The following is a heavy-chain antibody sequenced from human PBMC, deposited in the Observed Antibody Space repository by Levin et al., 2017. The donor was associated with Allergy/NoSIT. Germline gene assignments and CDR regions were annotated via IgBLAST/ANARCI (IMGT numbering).Heavy chain of an antibody. D-gene: IGHD3-10*01. CDR3: AKHSDVFTMIWGPWGDGMDV. CDR2: ISPSGSSR. J-gene: IGHJ6*02. V-gene: IGHV3-23*01. Sequence: HPGGSLRLSCAASGFTFSSYAMTWVRQAPGRGLEWVSAISPSGSSRNYADSVKGRFTISRDNSRNTLYLQMNSLRAEDSAVYYCAKHSDVFTMIWGPWGDGMDVWGQGTTVAVSS. CDR1: GFTFSSYA.